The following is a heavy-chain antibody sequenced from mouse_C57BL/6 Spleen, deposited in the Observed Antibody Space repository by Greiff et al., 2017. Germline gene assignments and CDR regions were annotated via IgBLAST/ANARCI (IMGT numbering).Heavy chain of an antibody. CDR3: ARGNLYAMDY. V-gene: IGHV1-82*01. Sequence: QVQLQQSGPELVKPGASVKISCKASGYAFSSSWMNWVKQRPGKGLEWIGRIYPGDGDTNYNGKFKGKATLTADKSSSTAYMLLSSLTSEDSAVYFCARGNLYAMDYWGQGTSVTVSS. CDR2: IYPGDGDT. J-gene: IGHJ4*01. CDR1: GYAFSSSW.